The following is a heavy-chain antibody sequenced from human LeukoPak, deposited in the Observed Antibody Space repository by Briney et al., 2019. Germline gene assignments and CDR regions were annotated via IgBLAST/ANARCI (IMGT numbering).Heavy chain of an antibody. Sequence: GGSLRLSCAASGFTFTDYWMHWVRQAPGKGLVWVARISGDGSTTSYADSVKGRFTISRDNAKNTLFLQMNSLRAEDTAVYFCASWAYCGRDCYSHRSYFDYWGPGSLVTVAS. V-gene: IGHV3-74*01. CDR1: GFTFTDYW. D-gene: IGHD2-21*02. CDR2: ISGDGSTT. CDR3: ASWAYCGRDCYSHRSYFDY. J-gene: IGHJ4*02.